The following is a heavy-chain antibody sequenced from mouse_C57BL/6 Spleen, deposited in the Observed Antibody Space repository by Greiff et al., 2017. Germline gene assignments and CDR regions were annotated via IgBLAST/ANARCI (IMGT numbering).Heavy chain of an antibody. CDR1: GYTFTSYG. CDR3: ARDSSGFFDY. Sequence: VQLQESGAELARPGAPVKLSCKASGYTFTSYGISWVKQRTGQGLEWIGEIYPRSGNTYYNEKFKGKATLTADKSSSTAYMELRSLTSEDSAVYFCARDSSGFFDYWGQGTTLTVSS. D-gene: IGHD3-2*02. CDR2: IYPRSGNT. V-gene: IGHV1-81*01. J-gene: IGHJ2*01.